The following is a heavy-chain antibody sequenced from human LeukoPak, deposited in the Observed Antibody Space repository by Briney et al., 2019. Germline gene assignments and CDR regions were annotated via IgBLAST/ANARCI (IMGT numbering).Heavy chain of an antibody. Sequence: GGSLRLSCAASGFTFSNYWLTWVRQAPGQGLEWVANIKQDGSEKHYVDSVKGRFTISRDNAKNSLYLQMNSLRAEDTAVYYCARDLGGGTENYFDYWGQGTLVTVSS. CDR3: ARDLGGGTENYFDY. J-gene: IGHJ4*02. CDR2: IKQDGSEK. V-gene: IGHV3-7*01. CDR1: GFTFSNYW. D-gene: IGHD2-15*01.